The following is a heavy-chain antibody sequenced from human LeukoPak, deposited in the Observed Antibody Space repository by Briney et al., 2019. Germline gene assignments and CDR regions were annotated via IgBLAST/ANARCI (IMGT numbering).Heavy chain of an antibody. D-gene: IGHD3-3*01. V-gene: IGHV3-21*01. CDR2: ISSSSSYI. Sequence: PGGSLRLSCAASGFTFSSYSMNWVGQAQGKGLEWVSSISSSSSYIYYADSVKGRFTISRDNAKNSLYLQMNSLRAEDTAVYYCARVPSGIGVSDAFDIWGQGTMVTVSS. J-gene: IGHJ3*02. CDR1: GFTFSSYS. CDR3: ARVPSGIGVSDAFDI.